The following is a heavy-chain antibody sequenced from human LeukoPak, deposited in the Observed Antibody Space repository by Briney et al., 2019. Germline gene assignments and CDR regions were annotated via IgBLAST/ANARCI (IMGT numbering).Heavy chain of an antibody. Sequence: PSETLSLTCTVSGGSISSSSYCWGWIRQPPGKGLEWIGSIYYSGSTYYNPSLKSRVTISVDTSKNQFSLKLSSVTAADTAVYYCVRSYSSSWYGNLRPNWFDPWGQGTLVTVSS. CDR2: IYYSGST. V-gene: IGHV4-39*01. D-gene: IGHD6-13*01. CDR1: GGSISSSSYC. CDR3: VRSYSSSWYGNLRPNWFDP. J-gene: IGHJ5*02.